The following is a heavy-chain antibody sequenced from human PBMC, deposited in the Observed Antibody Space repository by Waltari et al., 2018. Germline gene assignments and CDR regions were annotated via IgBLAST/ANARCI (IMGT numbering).Heavy chain of an antibody. CDR3: ARVRESLGHIVVVTGGRWFDP. CDR2: ISSSSSYI. D-gene: IGHD2-21*02. Sequence: VQLQQWGAGLLKPSETLSLTCAVYGGSFSGYYWSWLRQPPGKGLEWVSSISSSSSYIYYADSVKGRFTISRDNAKNSLYLQMNSLRAEDTAVYYCARVRESLGHIVVVTGGRWFDPWGQGTLVTVSS. CDR1: GGSFSGYY. V-gene: IGHV3-21*01. J-gene: IGHJ5*02.